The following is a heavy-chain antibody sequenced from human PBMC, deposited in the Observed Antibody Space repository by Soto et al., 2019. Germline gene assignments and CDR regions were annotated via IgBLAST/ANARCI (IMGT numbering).Heavy chain of an antibody. CDR2: IYYSGST. D-gene: IGHD2-2*01. CDR1: GGSISSGGYY. CDR3: ARDSAGSTRGMDV. V-gene: IGHV4-31*03. J-gene: IGHJ6*02. Sequence: QVQLQESGPGLVKPSQTLSLTCTVSGGSISSGGYYWSWIRQHPGKGLEWIGYIYYSGSTYYNPSLKSRVPISVDTSKNQFSLKLSSVTAADTAVYYCARDSAGSTRGMDVWGQGTTVTVSS.